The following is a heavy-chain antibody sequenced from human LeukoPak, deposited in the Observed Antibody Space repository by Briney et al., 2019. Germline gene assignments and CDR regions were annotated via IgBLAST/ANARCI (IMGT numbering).Heavy chain of an antibody. CDR2: MIPMFGTA. D-gene: IGHD3-22*01. CDR1: GGTFSIYA. Sequence: SVKVSCKASGGTFSIYAISWVRQAPGQGLDWMGGMIPMFGTANYAQKFQGRVTITADESTSTAYMELSSLRSEDTAVYYCAREGLYYYDSSGYQKFDYWGQGTLVTVSS. J-gene: IGHJ4*02. CDR3: AREGLYYYDSSGYQKFDY. V-gene: IGHV1-69*13.